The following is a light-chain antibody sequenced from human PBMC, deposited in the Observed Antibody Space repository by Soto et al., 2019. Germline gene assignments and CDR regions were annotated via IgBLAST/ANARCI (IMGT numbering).Light chain of an antibody. CDR3: QQYGSSPLLT. V-gene: IGKV3D-20*01. CDR1: QSVSSSY. J-gene: IGKJ4*01. Sequence: EVVLTQKTSTLSLSPGERATLSCMASQSVSSSYLAWYQQKPGLAPRLLIYDASSRATGIPDRFSGSGSGTDFTLTISRLEPEDFAVYYCQQYGSSPLLTFGGGTKVDIK. CDR2: DAS.